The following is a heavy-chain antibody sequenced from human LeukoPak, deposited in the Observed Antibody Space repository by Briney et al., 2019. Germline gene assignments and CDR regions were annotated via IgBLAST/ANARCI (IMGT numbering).Heavy chain of an antibody. CDR1: GFTFSDYY. Sequence: GGSLRLSCAASGFTFSDYYMSWIRQAPGKGLEWVSYISSSGSTIYYADSVKGRFTISRDNAKNTLYLQMNSLRAEDTAVYYCARSRPSRYCSGGSCTHHAFDIWGQGTMVTVSS. D-gene: IGHD2-15*01. CDR2: ISSSGSTI. J-gene: IGHJ3*02. CDR3: ARSRPSRYCSGGSCTHHAFDI. V-gene: IGHV3-11*04.